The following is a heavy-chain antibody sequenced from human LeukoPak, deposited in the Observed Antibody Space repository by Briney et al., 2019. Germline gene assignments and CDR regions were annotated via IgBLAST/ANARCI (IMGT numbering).Heavy chain of an antibody. Sequence: GGSLRLSCAASGFTFSDYYMSRIRQAPGKGLEWVSYISSSGSTIYYADSVKGRFTISRDNAKNSLYLQMNSLRAEDTAVYYCARDTPPVPAAMVTPIDYWGQGTLVTVSS. J-gene: IGHJ4*02. CDR2: ISSSGSTI. CDR1: GFTFSDYY. CDR3: ARDTPPVPAAMVTPIDY. D-gene: IGHD2-2*01. V-gene: IGHV3-11*04.